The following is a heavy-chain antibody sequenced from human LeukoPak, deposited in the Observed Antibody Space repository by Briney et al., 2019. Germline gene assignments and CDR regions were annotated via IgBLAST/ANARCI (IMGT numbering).Heavy chain of an antibody. D-gene: IGHD5-18*01. Sequence: GGSLRLSCAASGFTFSSFLMSWVRQAPGKGLQWVANIKQDGSETFYVDSVKGRFTISRDNDKSSRFLQMDSLRAEDTALYYCVREWDTAGMDVWGQGTTVIVSS. J-gene: IGHJ6*02. CDR3: VREWDTAGMDV. CDR1: GFTFSSFL. V-gene: IGHV3-7*01. CDR2: IKQDGSET.